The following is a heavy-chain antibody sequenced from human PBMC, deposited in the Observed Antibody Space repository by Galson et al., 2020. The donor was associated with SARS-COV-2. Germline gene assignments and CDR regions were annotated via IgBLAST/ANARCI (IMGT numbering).Heavy chain of an antibody. J-gene: IGHJ6*02. CDR3: ARDPAPLYGDNYYYGMDV. CDR2: ISYSGST. CDR1: DAPTSSYY. V-gene: IGHV4-59*01. D-gene: IGHD4-17*01. Sequence: ETSETLSLTCSVSDAPTSSYYWSWIRQPPGKGLEWIGYISYSGSTSYNPSLRSRVTISVDLSKNQLSLKVTSVTAADTAVYYCARDPAPLYGDNYYYGMDVWGRGTTVTVSS.